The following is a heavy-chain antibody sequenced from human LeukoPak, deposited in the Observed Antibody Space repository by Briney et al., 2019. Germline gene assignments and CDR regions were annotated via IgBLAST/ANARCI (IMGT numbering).Heavy chain of an antibody. Sequence: GGSLRLSCAASGFTFSSYSMNWVRQAPGKGLEWVSSIRSSSSYIYYADSVKGRFTISRDNAKNSLYLQMNSLRAEDTAVYYCARDAGYGGYLSFQHWGQGTLVTVSS. CDR1: GFTFSSYS. CDR2: IRSSSSYI. D-gene: IGHD4-17*01. CDR3: ARDAGYGGYLSFQH. J-gene: IGHJ1*01. V-gene: IGHV3-21*01.